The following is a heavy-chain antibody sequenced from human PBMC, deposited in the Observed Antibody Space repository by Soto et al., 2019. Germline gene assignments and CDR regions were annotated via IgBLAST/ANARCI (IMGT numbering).Heavy chain of an antibody. CDR1: GGSISNSY. V-gene: IGHV4-59*01. CDR2: IYSSGST. J-gene: IGHJ4*02. Sequence: SETLSLTCTVSGGSISNSYWSWIRQSPGKGLEWIGYIYSSGSTNYNPSLKSRVTISVDTSKNQFSLKLSSVTAADTAVYYCARTLYSYGPRFDYWGQGTLVTVSS. D-gene: IGHD5-18*01. CDR3: ARTLYSYGPRFDY.